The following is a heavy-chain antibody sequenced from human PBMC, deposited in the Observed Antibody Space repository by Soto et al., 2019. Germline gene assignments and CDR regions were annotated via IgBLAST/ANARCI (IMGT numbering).Heavy chain of an antibody. CDR3: ARRIAAAVDFDY. V-gene: IGHV1-18*01. Sequence: QVQLVQSGAEVKKPGASVKVSCKDSGYTFLSYGISWVRQAPGQGLEWMGGISAYNGNTNYAQKLQCRVTMTTDTATSTAYMELRSLRSDDTAVYYCARRIAAAVDFDYWGQGTLVTVSS. CDR2: ISAYNGNT. J-gene: IGHJ4*02. CDR1: GYTFLSYG. D-gene: IGHD6-13*01.